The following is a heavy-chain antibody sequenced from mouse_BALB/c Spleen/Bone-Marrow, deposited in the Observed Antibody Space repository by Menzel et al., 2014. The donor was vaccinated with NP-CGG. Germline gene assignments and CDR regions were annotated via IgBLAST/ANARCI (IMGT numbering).Heavy chain of an antibody. Sequence: EVKLVESGPSLVKPSQPLSLTCSVTGDSITGGYWHWIRKLPGNKLECMGYISYRGTTYYNPSLKSRISITRDTSKNXYYLELNSVAAEDTATYYCARTGFFDVWGAGTTVTVSS. CDR3: ARTGFFDV. V-gene: IGHV3-8*02. J-gene: IGHJ1*01. CDR1: GDSITGGY. CDR2: ISYRGTT.